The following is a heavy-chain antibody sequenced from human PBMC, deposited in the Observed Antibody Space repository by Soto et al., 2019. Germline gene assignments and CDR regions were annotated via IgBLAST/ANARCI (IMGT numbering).Heavy chain of an antibody. CDR1: GGSFSGYY. Sequence: ETLSLTCAVYGGSFSGYYWSWIRQPPGKGLEWIGEINHSGSTNYNPSLKSRVTISVDTSKNQFSLKLSSVTAADTAVYYCARALPRGSGWKRNDAFDIWGQGTMVTVSS. D-gene: IGHD6-19*01. CDR2: INHSGST. J-gene: IGHJ3*02. V-gene: IGHV4-34*01. CDR3: ARALPRGSGWKRNDAFDI.